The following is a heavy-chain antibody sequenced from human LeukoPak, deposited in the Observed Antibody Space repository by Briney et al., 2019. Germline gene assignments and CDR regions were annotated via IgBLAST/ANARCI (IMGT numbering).Heavy chain of an antibody. CDR1: GFTFTSHW. J-gene: IGHJ1*01. CDR3: ASYGSSSLNVYFQH. D-gene: IGHD6-13*01. CDR2: INGDGSGT. Sequence: GGSLRLSCTASGFTFTSHWMHWVRQVPGKGLVWVSRINGDGSGTNHADSVKGRFTISRDNAKSTLYLQMNSLRAEDTAVYYCASYGSSSLNVYFQHWGQGTLVTVSS. V-gene: IGHV3-74*01.